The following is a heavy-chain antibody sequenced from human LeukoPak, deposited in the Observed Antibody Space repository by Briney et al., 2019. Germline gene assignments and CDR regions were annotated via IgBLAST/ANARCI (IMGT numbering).Heavy chain of an antibody. CDR2: ISYDGSNK. J-gene: IGHJ4*02. CDR1: GFTFSSYG. D-gene: IGHD2-21*02. Sequence: GRSLRLSCAASGFTFSSYGMHWVRQAPGKGLEWVAVISYDGSNKYYADSVKGRFTISRDNSKNTLCLQMNSLRAEDTAVYYCAKDPATIVVVTAITDYWGQGTLVTVSS. CDR3: AKDPATIVVVTAITDY. V-gene: IGHV3-30*18.